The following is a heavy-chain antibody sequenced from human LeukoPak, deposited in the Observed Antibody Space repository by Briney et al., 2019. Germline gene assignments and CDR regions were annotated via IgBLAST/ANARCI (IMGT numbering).Heavy chain of an antibody. CDR2: IIPIFGTA. CDR1: GFTFSSYA. J-gene: IGHJ3*02. V-gene: IGHV1-69*01. Sequence: GGSLRLSCAASGFTFSSYAISWVRQAPGQGLEWMGGIIPIFGTANYAQKFQGRVTITADESTSTAYMELSSLRSEDTAVYYCARDGDNWNDLAFDIWGQGTMVTVSS. D-gene: IGHD1-20*01. CDR3: ARDGDNWNDLAFDI.